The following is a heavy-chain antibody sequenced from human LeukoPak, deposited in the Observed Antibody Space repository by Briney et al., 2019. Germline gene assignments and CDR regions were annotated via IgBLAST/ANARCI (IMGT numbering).Heavy chain of an antibody. CDR1: GYTFTSYG. CDR3: ARDGGVYYYDSSGPWWFDP. CDR2: ISAYNGNT. D-gene: IGHD3-22*01. J-gene: IGHJ5*02. V-gene: IGHV1-18*01. Sequence: ASVKVSCKASGYTFTSYGISWVRQAPGQGLEWMGWISAYNGNTNYAQKLQGRVTMTTDTSTSTAYMELRSLRSDDTAVYYCARDGGVYYYDSSGPWWFDPWGRGTLVTVSS.